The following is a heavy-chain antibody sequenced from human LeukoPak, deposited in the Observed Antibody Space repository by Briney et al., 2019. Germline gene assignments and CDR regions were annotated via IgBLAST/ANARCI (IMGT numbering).Heavy chain of an antibody. V-gene: IGHV4-61*02. CDR3: ARGISYDFWSGSNWFDP. CDR2: IYTSGST. D-gene: IGHD3-3*01. J-gene: IGHJ5*02. CDR1: GGSISSGSYY. Sequence: SETLSLTCTVSGGSISSGSYYWSWIRQPAGKGLEWIGRIYTSGSTNYNPSLKSRVTISVDTSKNQFSLKLSSVTAADTAVYYCARGISYDFWSGSNWFDPWGQGTLVTVSS.